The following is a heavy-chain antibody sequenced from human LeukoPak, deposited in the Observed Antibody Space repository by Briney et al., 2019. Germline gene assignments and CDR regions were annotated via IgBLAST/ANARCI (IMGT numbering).Heavy chain of an antibody. CDR2: IYKSGDV. J-gene: IGHJ3*01. CDR3: ASGKYFYDDAGSVNRASRTALDL. D-gene: IGHD3-16*01. CDR1: GDSTTSYY. V-gene: IGHV4-59*01. Sequence: PSETLSLTCSVSGDSTTSYYWCWIRQSPGKGLEWLGLIYKSGDVNYHPSFRSRLFMSVDRSKTQVSLRLRSVTAADTAVYYCASGKYFYDDAGSVNRASRTALDLWARGTMVIVSS.